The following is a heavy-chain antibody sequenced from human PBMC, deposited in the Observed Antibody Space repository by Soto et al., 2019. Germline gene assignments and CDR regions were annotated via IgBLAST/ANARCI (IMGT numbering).Heavy chain of an antibody. J-gene: IGHJ5*02. CDR3: ARDMLYDLALGLHWFDP. CDR1: GDSVSSNSAA. D-gene: IGHD3-16*02. V-gene: IGHV6-1*01. CDR2: TYYRSKWYN. Sequence: PSQTLSLTCAISGDSVSSNSAAWNWIRQSPSRGLEWLGRTYYRSKWYNDYAVSVKSRITINPDTSKNQFSLQLNSVTPEDTAVYYCARDMLYDLALGLHWFDPWGQGTLVTVSS.